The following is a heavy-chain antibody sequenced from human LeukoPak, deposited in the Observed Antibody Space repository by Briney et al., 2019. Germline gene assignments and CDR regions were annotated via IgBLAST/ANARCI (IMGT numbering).Heavy chain of an antibody. D-gene: IGHD7-27*01. J-gene: IGHJ4*02. V-gene: IGHV3-23*01. CDR3: AKKLPGASFYFDF. Sequence: PRGCLRLSCVASGFPLGDYDITWVRQTPGKGLEYVSSIGAGGYTFYAGSVRGRFSISRDISQNTVFLQMNSLRAEDTAIYFCAKKLPGASFYFDFWGQRTRVTVSS. CDR1: GFPLGDYD. CDR2: IGAGGYT.